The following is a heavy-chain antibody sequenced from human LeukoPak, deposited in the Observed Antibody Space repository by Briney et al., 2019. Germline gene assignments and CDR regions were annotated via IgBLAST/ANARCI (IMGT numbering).Heavy chain of an antibody. Sequence: SETLSLTCAVYGGSFSGYYWSWIRQPPGKGLEWIGEINHSGSTNYNPSLKSRVTISVDTSKNQFSLKLSSVTAADTAVYYCARITIGYSYDVWGQGTTVTVSS. D-gene: IGHD5-18*01. CDR1: GGSFSGYY. V-gene: IGHV4-34*01. CDR3: ARITIGYSYDV. J-gene: IGHJ6*02. CDR2: INHSGST.